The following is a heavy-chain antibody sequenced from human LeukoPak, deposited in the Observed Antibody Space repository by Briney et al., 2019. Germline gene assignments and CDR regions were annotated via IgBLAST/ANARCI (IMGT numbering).Heavy chain of an antibody. D-gene: IGHD3-3*01. V-gene: IGHV3-23*01. Sequence: GGSLRLSCAASGFTFSSYGMSWVRQAPGKGLEWVSTISGNGDITYYADSVKGRFTISRNNSKNTLYLQMNSLRAEDTAVYYCAKAKRVAPFDSWGQGTLVTVSS. CDR2: ISGNGDIT. CDR1: GFTFSSYG. J-gene: IGHJ4*02. CDR3: AKAKRVAPFDS.